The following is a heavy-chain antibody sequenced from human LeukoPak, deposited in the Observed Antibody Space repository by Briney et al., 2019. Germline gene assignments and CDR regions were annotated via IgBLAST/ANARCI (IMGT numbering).Heavy chain of an antibody. Sequence: PGGSLRLSCAASGLIFSNYWMSWVRRTPGKGLEWVANIKEDGSAKYYVDSVKGRFTISRDNAKSFLYLQMNSLRVEDTAVYYCARDGDGYPYWGQGTLVTVSA. J-gene: IGHJ4*02. CDR3: ARDGDGYPY. CDR2: IKEDGSAK. V-gene: IGHV3-7*01. D-gene: IGHD5-18*01. CDR1: GLIFSNYW.